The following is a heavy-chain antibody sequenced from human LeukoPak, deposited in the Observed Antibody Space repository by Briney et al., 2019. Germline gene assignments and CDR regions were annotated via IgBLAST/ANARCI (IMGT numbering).Heavy chain of an antibody. V-gene: IGHV4-39*07. CDR2: VFYTGKT. CDR3: ARVFDS. Sequence: PPETLSLTCTVSGGSFSTSDYYWGWIRQSPVKGLEWIGDVFYTGKTNYNPSLRGRATISIDTSKNQFSLKLTYVTAADSAVYYCARVFDSWGQGTLVTVSS. J-gene: IGHJ4*02. CDR1: GGSFSTSDYY.